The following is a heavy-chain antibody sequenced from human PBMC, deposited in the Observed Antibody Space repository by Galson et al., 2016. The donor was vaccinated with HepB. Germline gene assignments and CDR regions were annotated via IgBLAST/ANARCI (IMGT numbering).Heavy chain of an antibody. CDR2: INAGNGNT. J-gene: IGHJ5*02. CDR1: GYTFTSYA. Sequence: SVKVSCKASGYTFTSYAMHWVRQAPGQRLEWMGWINAGNGNTKYSQKFQGRVTITRATSASTAYMDLSSLKSEDTAVYYCASSLPPSYSSSMFDPWGQGTLVTVSS. V-gene: IGHV1-3*01. CDR3: ASSLPPSYSSSMFDP. D-gene: IGHD6-13*01.